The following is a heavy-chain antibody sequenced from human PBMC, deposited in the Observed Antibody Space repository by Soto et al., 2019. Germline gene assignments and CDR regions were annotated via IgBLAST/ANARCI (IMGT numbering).Heavy chain of an antibody. CDR1: GGSISSSSYY. V-gene: IGHV4-39*01. J-gene: IGHJ6*02. CDR2: IYYSGST. CDR3: ARRDSSWKRKNLYYYYYGMDV. Sequence: QLQLQESGPGLVKPSETLSLTCTVSGGSISSSSYYWGWIRQPPGKGLEWIGSIYYSGSTYYNPSLKSRVTISVDTSKNQFSLKLSSVTAADTAVYYCARRDSSWKRKNLYYYYYGMDVWGQGTTVTVSS. D-gene: IGHD6-13*01.